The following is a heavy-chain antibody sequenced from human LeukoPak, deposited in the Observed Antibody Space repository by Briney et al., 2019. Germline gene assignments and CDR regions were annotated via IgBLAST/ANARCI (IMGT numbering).Heavy chain of an antibody. Sequence: GGSLRLSCAASGFTFNNYGMHWVRQAPGKGLEWVAVISYDGSNKYYADSVKGRFTISRDNSKNTLYLQMNSLRAEDTAVYYCAREDYGDPYNWFDPWGQGTLVTVSS. CDR2: ISYDGSNK. D-gene: IGHD4-17*01. J-gene: IGHJ5*02. CDR1: GFTFNNYG. V-gene: IGHV3-30*03. CDR3: AREDYGDPYNWFDP.